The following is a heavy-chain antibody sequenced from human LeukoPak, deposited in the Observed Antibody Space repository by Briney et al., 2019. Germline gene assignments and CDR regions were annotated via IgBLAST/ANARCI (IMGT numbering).Heavy chain of an antibody. D-gene: IGHD3-3*01. CDR2: IYHSGST. V-gene: IGHV4-39*07. CDR1: GGSISSGDYY. J-gene: IGHJ5*02. CDR3: ARVQYYDFWSGYYPRDWFDP. Sequence: SETLSLTCTVSGGSISSGDYYWSWIRQPPGKGLEWIGSIYHSGSTYYNPSLKSRVTISVDTSKNQFSLKLSSVTAADTAVYYCARVQYYDFWSGYYPRDWFDPWGQGTLVTVSS.